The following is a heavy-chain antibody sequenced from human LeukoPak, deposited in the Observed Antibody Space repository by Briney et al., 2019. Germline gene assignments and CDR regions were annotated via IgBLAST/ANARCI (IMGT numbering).Heavy chain of an antibody. D-gene: IGHD1-26*01. CDR1: GGSINSGGYY. CDR2: IYYSGST. J-gene: IGHJ4*02. Sequence: SETLSLTCTVSGGSINSGGYYWNWIRQHPGKGLEWIGYIYYSGSTYYNPSLKSRVTISVDTSKNQFSLKLSSVTAADTAVYYCARGGTGATLFDYWGQGTLVTVSS. CDR3: ARGGTGATLFDY. V-gene: IGHV4-31*03.